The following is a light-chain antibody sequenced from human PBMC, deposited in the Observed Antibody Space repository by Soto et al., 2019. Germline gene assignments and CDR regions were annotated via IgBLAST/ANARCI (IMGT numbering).Light chain of an antibody. CDR3: ETWGSDFWV. J-gene: IGLJ3*02. Sequence: QSVLTQPSTASASLGSSVKLTCTLNNRHRTFIVAWHQQQPGKAPRFLMKVESTGTYKKGSGIPDRFSSSSSGADRYLTISDLQSEDEADYYCETWGSDFWVFGGGTQLTVL. CDR1: NRHRTFI. V-gene: IGLV4-60*03. CDR2: VESTGTY.